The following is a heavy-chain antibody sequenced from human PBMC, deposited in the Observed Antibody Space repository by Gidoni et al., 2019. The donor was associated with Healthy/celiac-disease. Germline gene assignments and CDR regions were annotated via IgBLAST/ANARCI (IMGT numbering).Heavy chain of an antibody. CDR2: IIPIFGTA. CDR3: AGPSATVTTYRNYYYGMDV. D-gene: IGHD4-4*01. J-gene: IGHJ6*02. Sequence: QVQLVQSGAEVKKPGSSVKVSCKASGGTFSSYAISWVRQAPGQGLEWMGGIIPIFGTANYAQKFQGRVTITADESTSTAYMELSSLRSEDTAVYYCAGPSATVTTYRNYYYGMDVWGQGTTVTVSS. CDR1: GGTFSSYA. V-gene: IGHV1-69*01.